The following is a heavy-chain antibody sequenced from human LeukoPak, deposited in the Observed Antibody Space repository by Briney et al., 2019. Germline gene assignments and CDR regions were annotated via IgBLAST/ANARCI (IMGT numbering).Heavy chain of an antibody. Sequence: GGSLRLSCAASGFTFSSYAMSWVRQAPGEGLERVSAISGSGGSTYYADSVKGRFTISRDNSKNTLYLQMNSLRDEDTAVYYCAKDAGQWLVRAPYYYYYYYMDVWGKGTTVTVSS. CDR2: ISGSGGST. CDR1: GFTFSSYA. D-gene: IGHD6-19*01. J-gene: IGHJ6*03. CDR3: AKDAGQWLVRAPYYYYYYYMDV. V-gene: IGHV3-23*01.